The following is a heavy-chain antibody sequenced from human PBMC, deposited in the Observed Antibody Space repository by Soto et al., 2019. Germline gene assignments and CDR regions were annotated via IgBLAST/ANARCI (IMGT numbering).Heavy chain of an antibody. J-gene: IGHJ6*03. D-gene: IGHD6-13*01. CDR3: AREVVVLPAAGRRGVYYYYMDV. CDR1: GFTFSSYW. CDR2: INQHGSEK. Sequence: GGSLRLSCAASGFTFSSYWMSWVRQAPGKGLEWVANINQHGSEKYYVGSVKGRFTISRDNAKNSLCLQMNSLRAEDTAVYYCAREVVVLPAAGRRGVYYYYMDVWGKGTTVTVSS. V-gene: IGHV3-7*01.